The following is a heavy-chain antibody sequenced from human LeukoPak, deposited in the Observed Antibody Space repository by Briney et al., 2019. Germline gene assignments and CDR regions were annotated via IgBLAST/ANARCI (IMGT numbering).Heavy chain of an antibody. Sequence: GGSLRLSCAASGFTFTTYAMNWVRQAPGKGLEWVSGLSGGGSRTYYADSVKGRFTISRDSSKSTLFLQMNSLRADDTAVYYCAKGVSGSLYYFDSWGQGTLVTVSS. CDR1: GFTFTTYA. CDR2: LSGGGSRT. CDR3: AKGVSGSLYYFDS. V-gene: IGHV3-23*01. J-gene: IGHJ4*02. D-gene: IGHD5-12*01.